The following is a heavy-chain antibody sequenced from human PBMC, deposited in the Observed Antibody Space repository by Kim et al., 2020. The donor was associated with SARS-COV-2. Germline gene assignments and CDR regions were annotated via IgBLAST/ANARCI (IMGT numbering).Heavy chain of an antibody. CDR3: AHQVYGSGSTFDY. V-gene: IGHV2-5*01. D-gene: IGHD3-10*01. J-gene: IGHJ4*02. Sequence: SQSLKRRLTITKDTSKNQVVLKMTNMDPVDTATYYCAHQVYGSGSTFDYWGQGTLVTVSS.